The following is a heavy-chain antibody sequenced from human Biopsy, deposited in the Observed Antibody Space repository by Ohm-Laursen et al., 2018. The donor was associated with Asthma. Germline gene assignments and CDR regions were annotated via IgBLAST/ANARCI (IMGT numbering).Heavy chain of an antibody. V-gene: IGHV4-31*03. Sequence: TLSLTCTVPYGSITSGGYYWTWIRQHPGKGREGIGFIYYSGSTYYNPPLKSRVSISIDTSKNQFSLKLSSVTAADTAVYYCARAQDYYDSRGYYRSFDYWGQGTLVTVSS. CDR3: ARAQDYYDSRGYYRSFDY. D-gene: IGHD3-22*01. CDR1: YGSITSGGYY. CDR2: IYYSGST. J-gene: IGHJ4*02.